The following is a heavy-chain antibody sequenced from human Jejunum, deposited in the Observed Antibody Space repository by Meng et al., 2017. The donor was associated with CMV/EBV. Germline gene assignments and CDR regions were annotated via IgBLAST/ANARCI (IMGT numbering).Heavy chain of an antibody. D-gene: IGHD6-19*01. Sequence: QLVQSGAEVKKPGASVKVSCKASGYTFASFGVNWVRQAPGQGLEWMGWISAYNANTNDAQNLQGRVTMTTDTSTSTAYMDLRSLRFDDTAVYYCARLSKDGWSTFDYWGQGTLVTVSS. V-gene: IGHV1-18*01. CDR3: ARLSKDGWSTFDY. CDR2: ISAYNANT. J-gene: IGHJ4*02. CDR1: GYTFASFG.